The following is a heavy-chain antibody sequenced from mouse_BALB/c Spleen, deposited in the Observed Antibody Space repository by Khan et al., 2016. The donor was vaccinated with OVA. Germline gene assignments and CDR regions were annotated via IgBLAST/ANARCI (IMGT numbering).Heavy chain of an antibody. CDR3: TRSGYGTFAY. CDR2: INPSNGGT. V-gene: IGHV1S81*02. CDR1: GYTFTSYY. J-gene: IGHJ3*01. D-gene: IGHD2-1*01. Sequence: QVQLKQSGAELVKPGASVRLSCKASGYTFTSYYLYWVKQRPGQGLEWIGDINPSNGGTNFNEKFESKATLTVDKSSSTAYMQLSSLTSEDSAVYYCTRSGYGTFAYWGQGTLVTVSA.